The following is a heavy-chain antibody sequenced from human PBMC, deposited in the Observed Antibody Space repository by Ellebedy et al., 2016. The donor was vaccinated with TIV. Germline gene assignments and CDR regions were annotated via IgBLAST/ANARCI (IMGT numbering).Heavy chain of an antibody. V-gene: IGHV5-51*01. CDR1: GYSFTSYW. CDR3: ARTSDMTTTPLGAFDI. Sequence: GGSLRLXXKGSGYSFTSYWIGWVRQMPGKGLEWMGIIYPGDSDTRYSPSFQGQVTISADKSISTAYLQWSSLKASDTAMYYCARTSDMTTTPLGAFDIWGQGTMVTVSS. CDR2: IYPGDSDT. J-gene: IGHJ3*02. D-gene: IGHD4-17*01.